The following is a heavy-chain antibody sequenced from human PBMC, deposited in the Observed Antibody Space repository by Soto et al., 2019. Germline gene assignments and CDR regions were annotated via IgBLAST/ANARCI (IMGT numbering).Heavy chain of an antibody. CDR2: INGGTGQT. V-gene: IGHV1-3*01. CDR1: GYTFSTHA. CDR3: ARGKGMEENYYYYGLDI. J-gene: IGHJ6*02. D-gene: IGHD1-1*01. Sequence: VSCKASGYTFSTHAMHWVRQAPGQSLEWMGWINGGTGQTKHSHRFQDRVTITRDTSASTAYMELSSLRSEDTAVYYCARGKGMEENYYYYGLDIWGQGTTVTVSS.